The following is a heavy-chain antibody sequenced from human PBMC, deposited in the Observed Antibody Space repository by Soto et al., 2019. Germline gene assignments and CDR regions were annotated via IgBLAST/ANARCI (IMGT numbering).Heavy chain of an antibody. D-gene: IGHD3-10*01. CDR3: VGGIGYWGVGDY. V-gene: IGHV3-33*08. J-gene: IGHJ4*02. CDR1: GFAFSTYA. Sequence: QVQLVESGGGVIQPGTSLRLSCSASGFAFSTYAMHWVRQSPGKGLEWVAVIWADGSRQFYADYVKGRCTVSRDNSQNTLLLRMNSVGVDDTALCACVGGIGYWGVGDYWGQGTLVTVSS. CDR2: IWADGSRQ.